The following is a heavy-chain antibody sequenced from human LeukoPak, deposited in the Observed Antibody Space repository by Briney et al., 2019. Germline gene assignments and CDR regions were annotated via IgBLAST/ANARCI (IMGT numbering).Heavy chain of an antibody. CDR1: GYSFTSYW. D-gene: IGHD6-19*01. J-gene: IGHJ4*02. CDR2: IYPGDSDT. Sequence: GESLQISCKGSGYSFTSYWIGWVRQMPGKGQEWMGIIYPGDSDTRYSPSFQGQVTISADKSISTAYLQWSSLKASDTAMYYCARGGGYSSGWYRIVNVFDYWGQGTLVTVSS. V-gene: IGHV5-51*01. CDR3: ARGGGYSSGWYRIVNVFDY.